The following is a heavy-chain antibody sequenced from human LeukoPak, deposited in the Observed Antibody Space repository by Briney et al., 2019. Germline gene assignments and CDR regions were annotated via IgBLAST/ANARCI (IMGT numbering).Heavy chain of an antibody. J-gene: IGHJ6*03. Sequence: PGGSLRLSCAASGFTFSSYGMHWVRQAPGKGPEWVAFIRNDESNKYYADSVKGRFTISRDNSKNTLYLQMNSLRAEDTAVYYCTKAPGSGNEVYYYYYMDVWGKGTTVTVSS. D-gene: IGHD3-10*01. CDR3: TKAPGSGNEVYYYYYMDV. CDR2: IRNDESNK. V-gene: IGHV3-30*02. CDR1: GFTFSSYG.